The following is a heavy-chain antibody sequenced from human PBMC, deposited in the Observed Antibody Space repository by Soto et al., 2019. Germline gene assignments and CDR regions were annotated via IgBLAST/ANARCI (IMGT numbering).Heavy chain of an antibody. D-gene: IGHD3-22*01. V-gene: IGHV3-53*01. CDR1: GFTVSSNY. J-gene: IGHJ3*02. Sequence: GSLRLSCAASGFTVSSNYMSWVRQAPGKGLEWVSVIYSGGSTYYADSVKGRFTISRDNSKNTLYLQMNSLRAEDTAVYYCARGAYYDSSGYDAFDIWGQGTMVTVSS. CDR3: ARGAYYDSSGYDAFDI. CDR2: IYSGGST.